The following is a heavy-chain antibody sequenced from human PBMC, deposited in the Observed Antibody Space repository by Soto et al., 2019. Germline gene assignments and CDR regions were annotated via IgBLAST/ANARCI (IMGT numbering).Heavy chain of an antibody. V-gene: IGHV1-2*02. CDR1: GYTFTGYY. CDR3: ARAYYYDSSGYYLWYAFDI. D-gene: IGHD3-22*01. J-gene: IGHJ3*02. Sequence: QVQLVQSGAEVKKPGASVKVSCKASGYTFTGYYMHWVRQAPGQGLEWMGWINPNSGGTNYAQKFQGRGTMTRDTSISTAYMELSRLRSDDTAVYYCARAYYYDSSGYYLWYAFDIWGQGTMVTVSS. CDR2: INPNSGGT.